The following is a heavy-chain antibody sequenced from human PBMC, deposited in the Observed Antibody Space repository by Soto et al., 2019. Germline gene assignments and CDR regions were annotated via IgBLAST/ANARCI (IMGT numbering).Heavy chain of an antibody. D-gene: IGHD3-3*01. Sequence: SETLSLTCTVSGGSISSGDYSWSWIRQPPGKGLEWIGFIYQSGSTYYNPSLKSRGTMSVDRSKNQFSLKLTSVTAADTAVYYCARAYYDFWTSYHYVMDVWGQGTTVTVSS. CDR3: ARAYYDFWTSYHYVMDV. CDR1: GGSISSGDYS. J-gene: IGHJ6*02. V-gene: IGHV4-30-2*01. CDR2: IYQSGST.